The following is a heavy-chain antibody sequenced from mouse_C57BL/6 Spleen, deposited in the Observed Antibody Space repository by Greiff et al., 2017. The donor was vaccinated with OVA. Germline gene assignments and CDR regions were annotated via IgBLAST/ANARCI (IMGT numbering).Heavy chain of an antibody. CDR2: IDPETGGT. J-gene: IGHJ2*01. CDR3: TVGSYDGFDY. CDR1: GYTFTDYE. Sequence: SGAELVRPGASVTLSCKASGYTFTDYEMHWVKQTPVHGLEWIGAIDPETGGTAYNQKFKGKAILTADKSSSTAYMELRSLTSEDSAVYYCTVGSYDGFDYWGQGTTLTVSS. V-gene: IGHV1-15*01. D-gene: IGHD2-3*01.